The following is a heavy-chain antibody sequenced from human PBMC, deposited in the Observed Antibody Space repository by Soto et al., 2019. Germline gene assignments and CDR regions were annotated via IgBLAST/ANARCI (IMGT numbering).Heavy chain of an antibody. CDR2: IYYSGST. V-gene: IGHV4-31*03. J-gene: IGHJ4*02. Sequence: KASETLSLTCTVSGGSISSGGYYGSWIRQHPGKGLEWIGYIYYSGSTYYNPSLKSRVTISVDTSKNQFSLKLSSVTAADTAVYYCARVGPSGSSPFDYWGQGTLVTVSS. D-gene: IGHD3-10*01. CDR3: ARVGPSGSSPFDY. CDR1: GGSISSGGYY.